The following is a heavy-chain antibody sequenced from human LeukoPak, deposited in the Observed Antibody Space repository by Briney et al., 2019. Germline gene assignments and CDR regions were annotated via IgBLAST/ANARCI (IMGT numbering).Heavy chain of an antibody. CDR3: ARHVGGGYSYGRSPFDY. D-gene: IGHD5-18*01. Sequence: SETLSLTCTVSVGSLSSYYWSWIRQPPGKELEWIGYIYYSGSTNYNPSPKSRVTISVDTSKNQFSLKLSSVTGADPAVYYCARHVGGGYSYGRSPFDYWGQGTLVPVSS. CDR2: IYYSGST. J-gene: IGHJ4*02. CDR1: VGSLSSYY. V-gene: IGHV4-59*08.